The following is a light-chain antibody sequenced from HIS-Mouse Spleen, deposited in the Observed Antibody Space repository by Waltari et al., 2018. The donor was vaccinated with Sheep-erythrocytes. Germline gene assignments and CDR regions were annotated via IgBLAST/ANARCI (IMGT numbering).Light chain of an antibody. CDR2: DAS. CDR1: QSVSSY. V-gene: IGKV3-11*01. Sequence: EIVLTQSPATLSLSPGERATLSCRASQSVSSYLALYQQKPGQAPRLLIYDASNRATGIPARFSGSGSGTDFTLTISSLEPEDFAVYYCQQANSFPITFGQGTRLEIK. J-gene: IGKJ5*01. CDR3: QQANSFPIT.